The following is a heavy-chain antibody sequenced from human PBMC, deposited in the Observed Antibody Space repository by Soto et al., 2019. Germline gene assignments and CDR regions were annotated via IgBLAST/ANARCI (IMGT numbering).Heavy chain of an antibody. D-gene: IGHD6-19*01. CDR2: IKQDGSET. CDR3: ARVDDSAWYTRDY. CDR1: GFTFSSYW. Sequence: PGGSLRLSCGASGFTFSSYWMNWVRQAPGKGLEWVANIKQDGSETSYVDSVKGRFTISRDNAKNSLYLQMNSPRAEDTAVYYCARVDDSAWYTRDYWGQGTLVTVSS. J-gene: IGHJ4*02. V-gene: IGHV3-7*01.